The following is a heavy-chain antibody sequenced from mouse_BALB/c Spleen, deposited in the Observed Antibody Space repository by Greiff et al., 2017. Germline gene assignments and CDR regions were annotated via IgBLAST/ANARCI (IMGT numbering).Heavy chain of an antibody. Sequence: EVQLVESGGGLVKPGGSLKLSCAASGFTFSSYAMSWVRQTPEKRLEWVASISSGGSTYYPDSVKGRFTISRDNARNILYLQMSSLRSEDTAMYYCARGPLYYDYSWFAYWGQGTLVTVSA. CDR3: ARGPLYYDYSWFAY. D-gene: IGHD2-4*01. V-gene: IGHV5-6-5*01. CDR2: ISSGGST. J-gene: IGHJ3*01. CDR1: GFTFSSYA.